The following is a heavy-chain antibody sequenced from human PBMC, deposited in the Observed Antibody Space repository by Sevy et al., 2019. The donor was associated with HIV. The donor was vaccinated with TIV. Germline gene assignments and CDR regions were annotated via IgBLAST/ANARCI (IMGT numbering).Heavy chain of an antibody. D-gene: IGHD2-8*01. CDR2: LSFGCGKI. CDR1: GFAFYDYS. V-gene: IGHV3-23*01. Sequence: GGSLRLSCAASGFAFYDYSMSWIRQAPGKGLEWVATLSFGCGKINYADSVKGRFTISSDNSKNSFYLQMDNLRVEDKDLYYCAREGCTRPHDYWGQGTRVTVSS. CDR3: AREGCTRPHDY. J-gene: IGHJ4*02.